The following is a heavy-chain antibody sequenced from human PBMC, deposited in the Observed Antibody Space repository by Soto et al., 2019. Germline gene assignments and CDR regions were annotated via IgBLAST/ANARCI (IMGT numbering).Heavy chain of an antibody. Sequence: GASVKVSCKASGFTFSDYYMHWVREAPGQGLEWMGWLNPKSGGTTYAQKFQGRLTLSRDTSINTAYMELRRLSIDDTALYYCERERYQVLSDGMDVWGQGTTVTVSS. CDR2: LNPKSGGT. V-gene: IGHV1-2*02. CDR1: GFTFSDYY. J-gene: IGHJ6*02. D-gene: IGHD2-2*01. CDR3: ERERYQVLSDGMDV.